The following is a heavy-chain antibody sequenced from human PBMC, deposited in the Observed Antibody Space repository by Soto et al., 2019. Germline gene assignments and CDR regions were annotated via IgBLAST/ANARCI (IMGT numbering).Heavy chain of an antibody. CDR1: GGSFSGYY. CDR2: INHSGST. V-gene: IGHV4-34*01. D-gene: IGHD3-10*01. J-gene: IGHJ6*02. Sequence: SETLSLTCAVYGGSFSGYYWSWIRQPPGKGLEWIGEINHSGSTNYNPSLKSRVTISVDTSKNQFSLKLSSVTAADTAVYYCARDGSGSYSYYYYGMDVWGQGTTVTVSS. CDR3: ARDGSGSYSYYYYGMDV.